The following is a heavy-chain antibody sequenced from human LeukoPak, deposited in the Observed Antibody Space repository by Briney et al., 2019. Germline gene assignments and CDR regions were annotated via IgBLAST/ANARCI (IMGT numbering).Heavy chain of an antibody. D-gene: IGHD3-10*01. J-gene: IGHJ3*02. CDR3: ARHELLWFGESPQAFDI. CDR1: GYSFTSYW. V-gene: IGHV5-10-1*01. CDR2: IDPRDSYT. Sequence: GESLKISCKGSGYSFTSYWMSWVRQMPGKGLEWMGRIDPRDSYTNYSPSFQGHVTISADKSIGTAYLQWSSLKASDTAMYYCARHELLWFGESPQAFDIWGQGTLVTVSS.